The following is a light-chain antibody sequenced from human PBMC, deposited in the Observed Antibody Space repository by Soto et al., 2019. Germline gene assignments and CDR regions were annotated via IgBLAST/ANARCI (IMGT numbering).Light chain of an antibody. V-gene: IGLV1-44*01. J-gene: IGLJ1*01. CDR1: SSNIGSNI. CDR2: SDN. CDR3: AAWDDSLDGFV. Sequence: QAVVTQPPSASGTPGQRVTISCSGTSSNIGSNIVTWYQQLPGTAPKLLIYSDNQRPSRVPDRFSASKSGTSASLAISGLQSEDEADYYCAAWDDSLDGFVFGGGTKVTVL.